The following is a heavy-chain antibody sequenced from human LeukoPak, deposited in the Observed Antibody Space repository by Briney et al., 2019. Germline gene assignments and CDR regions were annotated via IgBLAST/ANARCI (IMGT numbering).Heavy chain of an antibody. V-gene: IGHV3-23*01. CDR3: ASRMKGAAGYFDN. J-gene: IGHJ4*02. D-gene: IGHD6-13*01. CDR2: ISGSGGST. Sequence: PGGSLRLSCAASGFTFSSYAMNWVRQAPGKGLEWVSVISGSGGSTYYADSVKGRFTISRDNSKNTLYLQMNSLRAEDTAVYYCASRMKGAAGYFDNWGQGTLVIVSS. CDR1: GFTFSSYA.